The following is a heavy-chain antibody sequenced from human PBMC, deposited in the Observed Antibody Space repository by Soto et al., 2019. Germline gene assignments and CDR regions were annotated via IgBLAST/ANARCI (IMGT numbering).Heavy chain of an antibody. Sequence: GGSLRLSCAASGFTFSSYEMNWVRQAPGKGLEWVSYISSSGSTIYYADSVKGRFTISRDNAKNPLYLQMNSLRAEDTAVYYCARADYDFWSGYATGSAHFDYWGQGTLVTVSS. D-gene: IGHD3-3*01. J-gene: IGHJ4*02. V-gene: IGHV3-48*03. CDR1: GFTFSSYE. CDR3: ARADYDFWSGYATGSAHFDY. CDR2: ISSSGSTI.